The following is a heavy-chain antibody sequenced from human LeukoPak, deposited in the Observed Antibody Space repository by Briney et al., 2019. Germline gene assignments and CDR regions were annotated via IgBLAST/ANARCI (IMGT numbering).Heavy chain of an antibody. D-gene: IGHD2-15*01. CDR3: ARGADGVSSNSRGWFDP. CDR1: DFSFITYA. CDR2: ISGVGDVT. V-gene: IGHV3-23*01. J-gene: IGHJ5*02. Sequence: PGGSLRLSCAASDFSFITYAMSWVRQAPGKGLEWVSTISGVGDVTYYADSVKGRFTISRDNAGNSLYLQMNTLRAEDTAVYSCARGADGVSSNSRGWFDPWGQGTLVTVSS.